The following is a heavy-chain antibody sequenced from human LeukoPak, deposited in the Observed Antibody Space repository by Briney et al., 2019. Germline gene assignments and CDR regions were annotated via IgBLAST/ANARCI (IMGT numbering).Heavy chain of an antibody. J-gene: IGHJ4*02. V-gene: IGHV3-7*04. CDR2: IKQDGSEK. D-gene: IGHD3-22*01. CDR1: GFTFSSYW. Sequence: GGSLRLSCAASGFTFSSYWMSWVRQAPGKGLEWVANIKQDGSEKYYVDSVKGRFTISRDNAKNSMYLQMNSLRAEDTAVYYCAGVSGYDSSGYYHYFDYWGQGTLVTVSS. CDR3: AGVSGYDSSGYYHYFDY.